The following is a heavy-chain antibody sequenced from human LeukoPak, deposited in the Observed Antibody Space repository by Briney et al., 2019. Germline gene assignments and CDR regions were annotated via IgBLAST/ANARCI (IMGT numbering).Heavy chain of an antibody. Sequence: GRSLRVSCAASGFTFDDYAMHCVRQAPGKGLEWGSGISWNSGSIGYADSVKGRLTISRNNAKNSLYLQMNSLRAEDTALYYCAKDRIAAGNWGQGTLVTVSS. V-gene: IGHV3-9*01. CDR2: ISWNSGSI. J-gene: IGHJ4*02. D-gene: IGHD6-13*01. CDR1: GFTFDDYA. CDR3: AKDRIAAGN.